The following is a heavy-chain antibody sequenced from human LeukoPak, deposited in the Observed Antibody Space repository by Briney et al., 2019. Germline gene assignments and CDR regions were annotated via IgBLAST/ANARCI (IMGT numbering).Heavy chain of an antibody. CDR2: ITPDSGAT. CDR3: ARFYNGNQDLDY. Sequence: ASVKVSCKASGYTFTGYFIHWVRQAPGQGLEWMGWITPDSGATKYAQKFQGRVTMTRDTSITTAYMELSRLRPDDTAVYYCARFYNGNQDLDYWGRGTRSPSPQ. J-gene: IGHJ4*02. CDR1: GYTFTGYF. V-gene: IGHV1-2*02. D-gene: IGHD2-8*01.